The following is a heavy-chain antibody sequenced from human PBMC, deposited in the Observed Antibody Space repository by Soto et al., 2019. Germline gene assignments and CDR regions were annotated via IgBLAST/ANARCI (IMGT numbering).Heavy chain of an antibody. CDR3: ARLMGLRLGQLSPDYYYYGMDV. CDR1: GGSFSGYY. CDR2: INHSGST. J-gene: IGHJ6*02. Sequence: QVQLQQWGAGLLKPSETLSHTCAVYGGSFSGYYWSWIRQPPRKGLEWIGEINHSGSTNYNPSLKIRVTISVDTSKNQLSLKLSSVTAADTSVYYCARLMGLRLGQLSPDYYYYGMDVWGQGTTVTVSS. V-gene: IGHV4-34*01. D-gene: IGHD3-16*02.